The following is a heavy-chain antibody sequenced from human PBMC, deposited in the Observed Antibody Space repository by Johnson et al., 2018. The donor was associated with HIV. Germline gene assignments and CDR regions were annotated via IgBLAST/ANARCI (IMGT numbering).Heavy chain of an antibody. D-gene: IGHD6-13*01. Sequence: QVQLVESGGGLVQPGRSLRLSCAASGFTFSSYAMHWVRQAPGKGLEWVAVISYDGSNKYYADSVKGRFTISRDNAKNSLYLQMNSLRAEDTAVYYCASSNVVGYSNYPDAFDIWGQGTMVTVSS. V-gene: IGHV3-30-3*01. CDR2: ISYDGSNK. CDR1: GFTFSSYA. CDR3: ASSNVVGYSNYPDAFDI. J-gene: IGHJ3*02.